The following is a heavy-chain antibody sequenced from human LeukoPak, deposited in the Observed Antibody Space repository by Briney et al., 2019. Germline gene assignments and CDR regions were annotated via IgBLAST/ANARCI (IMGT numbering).Heavy chain of an antibody. CDR1: GFTFSSYG. CDR3: AKDRLAYCGGDCYSWYFQH. V-gene: IGHV3-30*02. Sequence: GGSLRLSCAASGFTFSSYGMHWVRQAQGKGLEWVAFIRYDGSNKYYADSVKGRFTISRDNSKNTLYLQMNSLRAEDTAVYYCAKDRLAYCGGDCYSWYFQHWGQGTLVTVSS. D-gene: IGHD2-21*01. J-gene: IGHJ1*01. CDR2: IRYDGSNK.